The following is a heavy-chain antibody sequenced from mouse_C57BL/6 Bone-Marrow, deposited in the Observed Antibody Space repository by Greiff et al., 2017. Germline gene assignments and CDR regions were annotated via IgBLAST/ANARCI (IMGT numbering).Heavy chain of an antibody. J-gene: IGHJ2*01. CDR3: ARERIITTVVAPFDY. V-gene: IGHV1-64*01. CDR2: IHPNSGST. D-gene: IGHD1-1*01. Sequence: QVQLQQPGAELVKPGASVKLSCKASGYTFTSYWMHWVKQRPGQGLEWIGMIHPNSGSTNYNEKFKSKATLTVDKSSSTAYMQLSSLTSEDSAVYYGARERIITTVVAPFDYWGQGTTLTVSS. CDR1: GYTFTSYW.